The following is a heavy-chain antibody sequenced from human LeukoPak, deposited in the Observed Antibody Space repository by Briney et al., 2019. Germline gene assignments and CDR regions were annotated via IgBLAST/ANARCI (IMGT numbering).Heavy chain of an antibody. Sequence: ASVKVSCKASGYTFTGYYMHWVRQAPGQGLEWMGWINPNSGGTNYAQKFQGRVTMTRDTSISTAYMELSSLRSEDTAVYYCARGELVRGVIITSYYYMDVWGKGTTVTVSS. J-gene: IGHJ6*03. CDR3: ARGELVRGVIITSYYYMDV. V-gene: IGHV1-2*02. CDR2: INPNSGGT. CDR1: GYTFTGYY. D-gene: IGHD3-10*01.